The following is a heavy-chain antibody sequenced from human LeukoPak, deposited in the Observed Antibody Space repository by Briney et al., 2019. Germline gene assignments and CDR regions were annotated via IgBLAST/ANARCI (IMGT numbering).Heavy chain of an antibody. CDR2: IIPIFGIA. D-gene: IGHD2-15*01. V-gene: IGHV1-69*04. CDR1: GGTFSSYA. J-gene: IGHJ5*02. Sequence: SVKVSCKASGGTFSSYAISWVRQAPGQGLEWMGRIIPIFGIANYAQKFQGRVTITADKSTSTAYMELSSLRSEDTAVYCCAREDIVVVVAANWFDPWGQGTLVTVSS. CDR3: AREDIVVVVAANWFDP.